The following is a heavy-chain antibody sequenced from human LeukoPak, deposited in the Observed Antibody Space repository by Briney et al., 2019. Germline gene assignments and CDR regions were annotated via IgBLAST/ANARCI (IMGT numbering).Heavy chain of an antibody. CDR2: IYTSGST. CDR3: AREGDFWSGAPEY. Sequence: PSQTLSLTCTVSGGSISSGSYYWSWIRQPAGKGLEWIGRIYTSGSTNYNPSLKSRVTISVDTSKNQFSLKLSSVTAADTAVYYCAREGDFWSGAPEYWGQGTLVTVSS. D-gene: IGHD3-3*01. CDR1: GGSISSGSYY. J-gene: IGHJ4*02. V-gene: IGHV4-61*02.